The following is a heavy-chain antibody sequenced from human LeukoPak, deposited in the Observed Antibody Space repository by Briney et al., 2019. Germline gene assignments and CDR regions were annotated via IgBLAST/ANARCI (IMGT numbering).Heavy chain of an antibody. CDR3: ARKKPTAVTPGGPFFDY. J-gene: IGHJ4*02. CDR2: INQDGSEK. D-gene: IGHD4-23*01. Sequence: GGSLRLSCAASGFTFSSYWMSWVRQAPGKGLEWVANINQDGSEKYYVDSVKGRFTISRDNAKNSPYLQMNSLRAEDTAMYYCARKKPTAVTPGGPFFDYGGRGTVVTVPS. V-gene: IGHV3-7*01. CDR1: GFTFSSYW.